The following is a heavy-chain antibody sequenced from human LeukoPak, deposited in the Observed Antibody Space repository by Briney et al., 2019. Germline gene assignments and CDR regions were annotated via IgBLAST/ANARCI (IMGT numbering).Heavy chain of an antibody. J-gene: IGHJ4*02. CDR3: ARVRGDSGYANDY. CDR2: ISSNGGST. V-gene: IGHV3-64*01. Sequence: PGGSLRLSCAASGFTFSSYAMHWVRQAPGKGLEYVSAISSNGGSTYYANSVKGRFTISRDNSKNTLYLQMGSLRAEDMAVYYCARVRGDSGYANDYWGQGTLVTVSS. CDR1: GFTFSSYA. D-gene: IGHD5-12*01.